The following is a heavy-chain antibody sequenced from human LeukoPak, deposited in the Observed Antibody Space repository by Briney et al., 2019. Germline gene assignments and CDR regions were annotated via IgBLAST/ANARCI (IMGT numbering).Heavy chain of an antibody. J-gene: IGHJ6*02. CDR2: IYYSGST. CDR3: ARTKYYYDSSGFPRPERYGMDV. V-gene: IGHV4-61*08. CDR1: GGSISSGGYS. D-gene: IGHD3-22*01. Sequence: SQTLSLTCAVSGGSISSGGYSWSWIRQPPGKGLEWIGYIYYSGSTKYNPSLKSRVTISVDTSKNQFSLRLNSVTAADTAVYYCARTKYYYDSSGFPRPERYGMDVWGQGTTVTVSS.